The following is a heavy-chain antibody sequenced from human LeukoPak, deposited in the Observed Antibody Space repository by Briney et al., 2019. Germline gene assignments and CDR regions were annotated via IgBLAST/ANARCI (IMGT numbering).Heavy chain of an antibody. CDR1: GYTFSSYA. D-gene: IGHD6-19*01. CDR2: INGDNGNT. CDR3: ARGGPNSGGWTLDH. V-gene: IGHV1-3*03. Sequence: ASVKVSCKASGYTFSSYAMHWVRPAPGQRLEWMGCINGDNGNTQYSQKFQGRVTFTRDTSASTAYMELSSLTSEDMAVFYCARGGPNSGGWTLDHCGQGALVSVSS. J-gene: IGHJ4*02.